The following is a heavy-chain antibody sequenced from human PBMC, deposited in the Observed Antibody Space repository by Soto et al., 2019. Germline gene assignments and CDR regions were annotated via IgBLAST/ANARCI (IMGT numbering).Heavy chain of an antibody. CDR2: IYYSGST. CDR3: ARDSGGGHSDYGMDV. J-gene: IGHJ6*02. Sequence: PSETLSLTCTVSGGSISSGDYYLSWIRQPPGKGLEWIGYIYYSGSTYYNPSLKSRVTISVDTSKNQFSLKLSPVTAADTAVYYCARDSGGGHSDYGMDVWGQGKTFAVSS. CDR1: GGSISSGDYY. V-gene: IGHV4-30-4*01. D-gene: IGHD2-15*01.